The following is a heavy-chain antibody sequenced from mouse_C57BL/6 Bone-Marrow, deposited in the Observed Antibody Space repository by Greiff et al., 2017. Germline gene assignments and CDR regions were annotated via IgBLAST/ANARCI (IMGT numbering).Heavy chain of an antibody. CDR1: GYTFTNYW. Sequence: QVQLQQPGAELVKPGASVKLSCKASGYTFTNYWMHWVKQRPGQGLEWIGMMHPNGGSPDYNEKFKSEATLSVDKSSRTAYMYLSSLTSEDSAVYYCARAEDYDGYTLDYWGQGTSVTVSS. V-gene: IGHV1-64*01. D-gene: IGHD2-4*01. J-gene: IGHJ4*01. CDR3: ARAEDYDGYTLDY. CDR2: MHPNGGSP.